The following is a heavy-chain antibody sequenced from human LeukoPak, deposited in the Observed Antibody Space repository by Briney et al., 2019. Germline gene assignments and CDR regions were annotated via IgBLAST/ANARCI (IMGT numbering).Heavy chain of an antibody. CDR3: AKLLYYYDSSQPY. CDR2: INHDGSST. D-gene: IGHD3-22*01. V-gene: IGHV3-74*01. J-gene: IGHJ4*02. CDR1: GFTFSTFW. Sequence: GGSLRLSCATSGFTFSTFWMHWVRQAPGKGLVWVSRINHDGSSTNYADSVKGRFTIPRDNAKNTLYLQMNSLRAEDTAVYYCAKLLYYYDSSQPYWGQGTLVTVSS.